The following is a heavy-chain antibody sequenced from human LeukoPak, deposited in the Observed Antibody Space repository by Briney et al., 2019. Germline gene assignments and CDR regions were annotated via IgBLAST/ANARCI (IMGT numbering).Heavy chain of an antibody. D-gene: IGHD2-21*01. CDR2: IIPIFGTA. Sequence: SVKVSCKASGYTFTSYYMHWVRQAPGQGLEWMGRIIPIFGTANCAQKFQGRVTITTDESTSTAYMELSSLRSEDTAVYYCATSLLVGYFDLWGRGTLVTVSS. CDR3: ATSLLVGYFDL. J-gene: IGHJ2*01. CDR1: GYTFTSYY. V-gene: IGHV1-69*05.